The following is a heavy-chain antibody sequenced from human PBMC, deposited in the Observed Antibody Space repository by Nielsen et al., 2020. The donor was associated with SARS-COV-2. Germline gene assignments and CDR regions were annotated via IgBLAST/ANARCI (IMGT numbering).Heavy chain of an antibody. J-gene: IGHJ6*02. D-gene: IGHD5-12*01. CDR3: ARDEEAPGPLSGYAYYYYGMDV. Sequence: ASVKVSCKASGYTFTSYGISWVRQAPGQGLEWMGWISAYNGNTNYAQKFQGRVTITADKSTSTAYMELSSLRSEDTAVYYCARDEEAPGPLSGYAYYYYGMDVWGQGTTVTVSS. CDR1: GYTFTSYG. CDR2: ISAYNGNT. V-gene: IGHV1-18*01.